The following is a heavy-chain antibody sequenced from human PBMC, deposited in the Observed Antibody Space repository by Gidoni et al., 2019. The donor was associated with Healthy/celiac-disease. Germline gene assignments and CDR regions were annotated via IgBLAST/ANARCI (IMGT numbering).Heavy chain of an antibody. CDR2: ISYDGSNK. V-gene: IGHV3-30-3*01. CDR3: ARDPISHGGNSYFDY. Sequence: GRSLRLSCAASGFTFRSYAMHWVRQAPGKGLEWVAVISYDGSNKYYADSVKGRFTISRDNSKNTPYLQMNSLRAEDTAVYYCARDPISHGGNSYFDYWGQGTLVTVSS. D-gene: IGHD2-21*02. J-gene: IGHJ4*02. CDR1: GFTFRSYA.